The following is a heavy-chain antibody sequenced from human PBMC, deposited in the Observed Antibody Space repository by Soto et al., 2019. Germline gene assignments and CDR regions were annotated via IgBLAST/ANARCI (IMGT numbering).Heavy chain of an antibody. D-gene: IGHD4-17*01. V-gene: IGHV3-73*01. CDR1: GFTFSGSA. J-gene: IGHJ4*02. CDR2: IRSKANSYAT. CDR3: TRLGPPGDDWEFFDY. Sequence: GGSLRLSCAASGFTFSGSAMHWVRQASGKGLEWVGRIRSKANSYATAYAASVKGRFTISRDDSKNTAYLQMNSLKTEDTAVYYCTRLGPPGDDWEFFDYWGQGTLVTVSS.